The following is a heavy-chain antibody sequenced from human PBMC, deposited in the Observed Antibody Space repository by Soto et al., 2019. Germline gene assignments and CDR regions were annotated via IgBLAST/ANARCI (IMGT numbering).Heavy chain of an antibody. CDR3: AKEKDPRLRQYYYYYGMDV. CDR2: ISWDGGST. J-gene: IGHJ6*02. V-gene: IGHV3-43*01. Sequence: GGSLRLSCAASGFTFDDYTMHWVRQAPGKGLEWVSLISWDGGSTYYADSVKGRFTISRDNSKNSLYLQMNSLRTEDTALYYCAKEKDPRLRQYYYYYGMDVWGQGTTVTVSS. CDR1: GFTFDDYT. D-gene: IGHD5-12*01.